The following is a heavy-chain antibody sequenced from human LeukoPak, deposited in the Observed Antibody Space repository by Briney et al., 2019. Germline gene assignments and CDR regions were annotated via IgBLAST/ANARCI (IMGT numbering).Heavy chain of an antibody. V-gene: IGHV4-59*01. Sequence: SETLSLTCTVSAGSISNYYWSWLRQPPGRGLEWIGYIYYSGSTSYNPSLRSRATISVDTSKNQFSLRLSSVTAADTAVYYCARDKPNSSSFDYWGQGTLVTVSS. CDR3: ARDKPNSSSFDY. CDR1: AGSISNYY. J-gene: IGHJ4*02. D-gene: IGHD6-6*01. CDR2: IYYSGST.